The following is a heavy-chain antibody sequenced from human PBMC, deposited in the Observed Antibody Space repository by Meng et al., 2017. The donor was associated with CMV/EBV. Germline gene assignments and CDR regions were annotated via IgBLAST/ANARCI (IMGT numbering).Heavy chain of an antibody. V-gene: IGHV1-8*03. D-gene: IGHD3-3*01. J-gene: IGHJ4*02. CDR3: ARGDYDFWSGYTD. Sequence: TASGYTFTSYDIDWVRQATGQGLEWMGWMNPNSGNTRYAQKFQGRVTITRNTSISTAYMELSSLRSEDTAVYYCARGDYDFWSGYTDWGQGTLVTVSS. CDR1: GYTFTSYD. CDR2: MNPNSGNT.